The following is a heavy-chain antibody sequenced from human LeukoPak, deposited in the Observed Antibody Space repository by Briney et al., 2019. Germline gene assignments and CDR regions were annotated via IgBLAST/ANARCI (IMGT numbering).Heavy chain of an antibody. CDR3: AREYYDSSGSKYAFDI. V-gene: IGHV1-2*02. CDR2: IDPDSGGT. J-gene: IGHJ3*02. CDR1: GYTLTDYY. D-gene: IGHD3-22*01. Sequence: GASVKVSCRASGYTLTDYYMHWVRQAPGQGLEWKGCIDPDSGGTKSAQRFQGRVTMTRDTSITTVYMELIRLRSDDTAVYYCAREYYDSSGSKYAFDIWGQGTMVTVSS.